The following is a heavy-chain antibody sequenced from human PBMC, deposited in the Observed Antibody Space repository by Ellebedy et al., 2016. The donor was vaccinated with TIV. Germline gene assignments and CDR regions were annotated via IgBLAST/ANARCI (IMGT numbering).Heavy chain of an antibody. V-gene: IGHV3-7*04. D-gene: IGHD6-19*01. J-gene: IGHJ4*02. CDR2: IKQDGSER. CDR1: GFTFSRYW. CDR3: AGGTGWLIEL. Sequence: GESLKISCAASGFTFSRYWMNWVRHTPGKGLEWVAIIKQDGSERLYAESVEGRFTVSRDNAKNSLYLQMDNLRAEDTALYFCAGGTGWLIELWGQGTLVTVSS.